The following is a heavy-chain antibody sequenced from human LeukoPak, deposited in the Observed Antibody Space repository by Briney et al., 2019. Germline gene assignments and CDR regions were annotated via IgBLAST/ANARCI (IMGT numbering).Heavy chain of an antibody. CDR2: ISSSGSTI. Sequence: GGSLRLSCAASGFTFSDYYMSWIRQAPGKGLEWVSYISSSGSTIYYADSVKGRFTISRDNAKNSLYLQMNSPRAEDTAVYYCARGKRSSSAGWFGPWGQGTLVTVSS. D-gene: IGHD6-6*01. CDR1: GFTFSDYY. J-gene: IGHJ5*02. V-gene: IGHV3-11*01. CDR3: ARGKRSSSAGWFGP.